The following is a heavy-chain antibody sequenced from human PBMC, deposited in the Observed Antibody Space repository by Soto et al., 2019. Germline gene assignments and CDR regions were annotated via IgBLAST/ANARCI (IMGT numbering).Heavy chain of an antibody. V-gene: IGHV1-18*01. Sequence: ASVKVSCKASGYTFTSYGISWVRQAPGQGLEWIGWISAYNGNTNYAQKLQGRVTMTTDTSTSTAYMELRSLRSDDTAVYYCARGSRGKYYYDSSVTRFDYWGQGTLVTSPQ. CDR1: GYTFTSYG. J-gene: IGHJ4*02. CDR2: ISAYNGNT. D-gene: IGHD3-22*01. CDR3: ARGSRGKYYYDSSVTRFDY.